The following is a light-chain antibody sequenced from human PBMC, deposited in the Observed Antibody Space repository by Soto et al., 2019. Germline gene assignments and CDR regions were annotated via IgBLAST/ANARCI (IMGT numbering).Light chain of an antibody. CDR1: QSISSSY. Sequence: EIVMTQSPATLSVSPGDRATLSCRASQSISSSYLAWYQHKPGQAPRLLISGASTGATGIPARFSGSGSGTEFTLTISSLQSEDCAIYYCQQYHTWPITFGGGTKV. CDR2: GAS. CDR3: QQYHTWPIT. V-gene: IGKV3-15*01. J-gene: IGKJ4*01.